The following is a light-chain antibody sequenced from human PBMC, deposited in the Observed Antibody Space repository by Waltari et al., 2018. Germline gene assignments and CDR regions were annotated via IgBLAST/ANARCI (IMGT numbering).Light chain of an antibody. CDR1: QTLLSKNNNF. CDR2: WAS. V-gene: IGKV4-1*01. Sequence: EMLMTQSPDFLAVSLGERATINCKSGQTLLSKNNNFLAWFQHKPGQPPKLLISWASIRESGVPDRFSGSGSGTDFTLTISSLQAEDVATYYCQQYYGAPLTFGGGTKVEIK. J-gene: IGKJ4*01. CDR3: QQYYGAPLT.